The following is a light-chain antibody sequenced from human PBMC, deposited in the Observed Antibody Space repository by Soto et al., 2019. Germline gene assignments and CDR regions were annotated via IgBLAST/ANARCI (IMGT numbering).Light chain of an antibody. Sequence: QSALTQPPSVSAAPGQTVTISCSGSSSNIGNNYVSWYQHLPGTAPKLLMYENDKRPSGIPDRFSGSKSGTSATLGIIRLQTGDEADYYCGTWDATLGAWVFGGGTKVTVL. CDR2: END. CDR3: GTWDATLGAWV. V-gene: IGLV1-51*02. J-gene: IGLJ3*02. CDR1: SSNIGNNY.